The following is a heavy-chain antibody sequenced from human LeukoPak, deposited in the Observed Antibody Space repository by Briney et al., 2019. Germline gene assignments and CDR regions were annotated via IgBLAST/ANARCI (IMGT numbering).Heavy chain of an antibody. CDR1: GFTFGSYS. D-gene: IGHD1-26*01. V-gene: IGHV3-21*01. J-gene: IGHJ4*02. CDR3: ARSGVGAFDY. CDR2: ISSSSSYI. Sequence: PGGSLRLSCAASGFTFGSYSMNWVRQAPGKGLEWVSSISSSSSYIYYADSVKGRFTISRDNAKNSLYLQMNSLRAEDTAVYYCARSGVGAFDYWGQGTLVTVSS.